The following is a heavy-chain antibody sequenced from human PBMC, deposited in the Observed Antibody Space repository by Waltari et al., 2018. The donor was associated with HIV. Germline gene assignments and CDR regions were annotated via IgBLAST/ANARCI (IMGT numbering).Heavy chain of an antibody. J-gene: IGHJ4*02. Sequence: EVQLVESGGGLVKPGGSLRLSCEASGFTFSSNSMSWVRQAPGKGLEWVSSISSTSSYIYYADSVKGRFTISRDNAKKSLYLQMDSLRGDDTAVYYCARPGYTGSRDGFFDYWGQGTLVTVSS. CDR2: ISSTSSYI. CDR3: ARPGYTGSRDGFFDY. D-gene: IGHD1-26*01. CDR1: GFTFSSNS. V-gene: IGHV3-21*01.